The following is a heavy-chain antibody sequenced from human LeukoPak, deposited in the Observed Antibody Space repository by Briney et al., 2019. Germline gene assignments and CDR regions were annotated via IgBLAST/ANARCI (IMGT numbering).Heavy chain of an antibody. Sequence: GGSLRLSCAASGFTFSSYAMSWVRQAPGKGLEWVSAISGSGGSTYYADSVKGRFTISRDNSKNTLYLQMNSLRAEDTALYYCAKGMFGSGWYGDDYWGQGTLVTVSS. V-gene: IGHV3-23*01. J-gene: IGHJ4*02. CDR2: ISGSGGST. CDR3: AKGMFGSGWYGDDY. D-gene: IGHD6-19*01. CDR1: GFTFSSYA.